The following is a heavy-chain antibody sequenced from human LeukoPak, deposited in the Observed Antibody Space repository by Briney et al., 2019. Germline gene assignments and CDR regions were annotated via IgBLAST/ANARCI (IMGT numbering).Heavy chain of an antibody. Sequence: GGSLRLSCAASGFTFSSYGMHWVRQAPGKGLEWVAVISYDGSNKYYADSVKGRFTISRDNSKNTLYLQMNSLRAEDTAVYYCASYGGYSYGFRYFDLWGRGTLVTVSS. CDR3: ASYGGYSYGFRYFDL. CDR1: GFTFSSYG. CDR2: ISYDGSNK. D-gene: IGHD5-18*01. J-gene: IGHJ2*01. V-gene: IGHV3-30*03.